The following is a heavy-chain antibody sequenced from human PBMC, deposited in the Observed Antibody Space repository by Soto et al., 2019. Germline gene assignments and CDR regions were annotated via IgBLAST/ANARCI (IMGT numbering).Heavy chain of an antibody. CDR3: ARRTYYYDSSGYSPDAFDI. CDR1: GYTFTSYA. D-gene: IGHD3-22*01. V-gene: IGHV1-3*01. Sequence: SVKVSCKASGYTFTSYAMHWVRQAPGQRLEWMGWINAGNGNTKYSQKFQGRVTITRDTSASTAYMELSSLRSEDTAVYYCARRTYYYDSSGYSPDAFDIWGQGTMVTVSS. J-gene: IGHJ3*02. CDR2: INAGNGNT.